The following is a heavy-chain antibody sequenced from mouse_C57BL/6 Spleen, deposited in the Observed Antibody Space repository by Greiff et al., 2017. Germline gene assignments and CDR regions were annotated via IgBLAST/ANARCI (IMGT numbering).Heavy chain of an antibody. J-gene: IGHJ3*01. CDR2: IDPNSGGT. Sequence: QVQLKQPGAELVKPGASVKLSCKASGYTFTSYWMHWVKQRPGRGLEWIGRIDPNSGGTKYNEKFKSKATLTVDKPSSTAYMQLSSLTSEDSAVYYCAREEGKGSPFADWGQGTLVTVSA. CDR3: AREEGKGSPFAD. CDR1: GYTFTSYW. V-gene: IGHV1-72*01.